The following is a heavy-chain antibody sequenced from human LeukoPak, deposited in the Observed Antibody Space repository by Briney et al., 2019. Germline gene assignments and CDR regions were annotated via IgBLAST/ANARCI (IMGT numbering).Heavy chain of an antibody. CDR3: AKRGPGSPQSGKYYFDY. CDR2: ISYDGSNE. V-gene: IGHV3-30*04. J-gene: IGHJ4*02. CDR1: GFTFSSYV. Sequence: GGSLRLSCAASGFTFSSYVMHWVRQAPGKGLEWVAIISYDGSNEYYADSVKGRFTISRDNSKNTLYLQMNSLRAEDTAVYYCAKRGPGSPQSGKYYFDYWGQGTLVTVSS. D-gene: IGHD3-10*01.